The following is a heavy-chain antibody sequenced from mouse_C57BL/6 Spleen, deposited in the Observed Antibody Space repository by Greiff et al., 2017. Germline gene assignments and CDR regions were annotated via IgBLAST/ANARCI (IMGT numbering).Heavy chain of an antibody. J-gene: IGHJ3*01. CDR2: IYPGDGDT. V-gene: IGHV1-80*01. D-gene: IGHD2-5*01. CDR1: GYAFSSYW. Sequence: QVQLKESGAELVKPGASVKISCKASGYAFSSYWMHWVKQRPGKGLEWIGQIYPGDGDTNYNGKFKGKATLTADKSSSTAYMQLSSLTSEDSAVYFCARSSNCGGFAYWGQGTLVTVSA. CDR3: ARSSNCGGFAY.